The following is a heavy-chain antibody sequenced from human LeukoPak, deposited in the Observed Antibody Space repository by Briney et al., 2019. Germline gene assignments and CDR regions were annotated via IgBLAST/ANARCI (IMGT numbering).Heavy chain of an antibody. CDR1: GFTFSDYY. Sequence: GGSLRLSCAASGFTFSDYYMSWIRHAPGKGLEWVSYISSSGSTIYYADSVKGRFTISRDNAKNSLYLQINSLRAEDTAVYYCARDRGYSSGWRDAFDIWGQGTMVTVSS. J-gene: IGHJ3*02. V-gene: IGHV3-11*01. CDR3: ARDRGYSSGWRDAFDI. D-gene: IGHD6-19*01. CDR2: ISSSGSTI.